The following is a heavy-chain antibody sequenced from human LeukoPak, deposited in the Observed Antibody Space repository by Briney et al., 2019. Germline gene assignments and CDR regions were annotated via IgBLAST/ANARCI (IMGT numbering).Heavy chain of an antibody. V-gene: IGHV1-2*02. CDR1: GYTFTGYY. J-gene: IGHJ5*02. D-gene: IGHD2-2*01. CDR2: INPNSGGT. CDR3: ARGGGCSSTSCRWGDNWFDP. Sequence: ASVKVSCKASGYTFTGYYMHWVRQAPGQGLEWMGWINPNSGGTNYAQKFQGRVTITADKSTSTAYMELSSLRSEDTAVYYCARGGGCSSTSCRWGDNWFDPWGQGTLVTVSS.